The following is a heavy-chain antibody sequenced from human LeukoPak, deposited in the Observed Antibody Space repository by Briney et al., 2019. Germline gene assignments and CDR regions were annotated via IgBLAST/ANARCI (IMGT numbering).Heavy chain of an antibody. CDR2: IYHSGST. V-gene: IGHV4-38-2*01. Sequence: SETLSLTCAVSGYSISSGYYWGWIRQPPGKGLEWIGSIYHSGSTYYNPSLKSRVTMSVDTSKNQFSLKLSSVTAADTAVYYCARHRWYYDSSGSFDYWGQGTLVTVSS. CDR1: GYSISSGYY. J-gene: IGHJ4*02. CDR3: ARHRWYYDSSGSFDY. D-gene: IGHD3-22*01.